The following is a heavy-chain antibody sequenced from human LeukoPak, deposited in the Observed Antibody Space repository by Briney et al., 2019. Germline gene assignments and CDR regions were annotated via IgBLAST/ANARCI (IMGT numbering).Heavy chain of an antibody. V-gene: IGHV1-8*01. J-gene: IGHJ5*02. D-gene: IGHD4-23*01. CDR3: AGGGIDYGGTNWFDP. CDR1: GYTFTSYD. CDR2: MNPKSGNT. Sequence: ASVKVSCKASGYTFTSYDINSVRQATGQGLKWMGWMNPKSGNTGYAQKFQVRVTMTRNTSISTAYMELRSLRSEDTAVYYCAGGGIDYGGTNWFDPWGQGTLVTVSS.